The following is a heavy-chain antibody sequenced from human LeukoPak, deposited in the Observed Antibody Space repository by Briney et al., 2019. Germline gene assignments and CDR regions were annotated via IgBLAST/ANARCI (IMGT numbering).Heavy chain of an antibody. Sequence: GASMKVSCKVSGYTLTELSMHWVRQAPGKGLEWMGGFDPEDGETIYAQKFQGRVTMTEDTSTDTAYMELSRLRSDDTAVYYCAFEYSSSVNWFDPWGQGTLVTVSS. J-gene: IGHJ5*02. CDR3: AFEYSSSVNWFDP. D-gene: IGHD6-6*01. CDR2: FDPEDGET. V-gene: IGHV1-24*01. CDR1: GYTLTELS.